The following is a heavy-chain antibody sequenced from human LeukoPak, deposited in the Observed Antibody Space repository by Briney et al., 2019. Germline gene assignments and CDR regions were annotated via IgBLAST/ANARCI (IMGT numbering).Heavy chain of an antibody. J-gene: IGHJ4*02. CDR2: IYYSGST. CDR1: GGSISSGGYS. Sequence: SQTLSLTCAVSGGSISSGGYSWSWIRQPPGKGLEWIGYIYYSGSTYYNPSLKSRVTISVDTSKNQFSLKLSSVTAADTAVYYCAREVRDSSGYYGLDYWGQGTLVTVSS. D-gene: IGHD3-22*01. CDR3: AREVRDSSGYYGLDY. V-gene: IGHV4-30-4*07.